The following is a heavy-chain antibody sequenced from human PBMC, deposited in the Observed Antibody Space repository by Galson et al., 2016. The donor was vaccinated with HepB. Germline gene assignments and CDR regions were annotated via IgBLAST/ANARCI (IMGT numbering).Heavy chain of an antibody. Sequence: SLRLSCAASGFPFDSYSVNWLRQAPGKGLEWVSTISGNGANTYHAGSVKGRFTVSRDNANNTLYLHKNSLRAEDTATYYCARLNKLLPYFDYWGQGILVTVTS. CDR3: ARLNKLLPYFDY. V-gene: IGHV3-23*01. CDR2: ISGNGANT. D-gene: IGHD2-15*01. CDR1: GFPFDSYS. J-gene: IGHJ4*02.